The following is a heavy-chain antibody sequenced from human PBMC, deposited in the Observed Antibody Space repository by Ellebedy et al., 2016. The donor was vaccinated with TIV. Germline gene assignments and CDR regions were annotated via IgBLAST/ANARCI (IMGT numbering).Heavy chain of an antibody. CDR1: GGSFCGYY. Sequence: MPSETLSLTCAVYGGSFCGYYLSWILQPPGKGLEWIGEINHSGSTNYNPSLKSRVTISLDTYKTKFPLKLSSVTAADTAVYYCARLLITMVYGMTDWGQGTTVTVSS. CDR2: INHSGST. D-gene: IGHD3-10*01. J-gene: IGHJ6*01. V-gene: IGHV4-34*01. CDR3: ARLLITMVYGMTD.